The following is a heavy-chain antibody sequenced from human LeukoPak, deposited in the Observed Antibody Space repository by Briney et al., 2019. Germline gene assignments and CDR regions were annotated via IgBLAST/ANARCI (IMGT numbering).Heavy chain of an antibody. J-gene: IGHJ5*02. CDR2: IYYSGST. V-gene: IGHV4-39*01. CDR1: GGSISRDIYY. Sequence: SETLSLTCTVSGGSISRDIYYWGWIRQPPGKGLEWIGSIYYSGSTYYNPSLESRVTISVDTSKNQFSLKLSSVTAADTAVYYRARVTTDSTYHSGWFDPWGQGTLVTVSS. D-gene: IGHD3-22*01. CDR3: ARVTTDSTYHSGWFDP.